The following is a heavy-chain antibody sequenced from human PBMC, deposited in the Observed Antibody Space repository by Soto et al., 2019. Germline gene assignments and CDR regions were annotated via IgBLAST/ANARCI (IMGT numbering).Heavy chain of an antibody. J-gene: IGHJ4*02. CDR3: AYFPPIPIFGTLIS. V-gene: IGHV1-3*01. CDR1: GYTFTTYA. Sequence: ASVKVSCKTSGYTFTTYAIHWVRQAPGQRLEWMGWINPGNGNTKYSQNFQGRVTFTRDTSASTAYMELSSLRSEDTAVYYCAYFPPIPIFGTLISGGQGTLVTVSS. D-gene: IGHD3-3*01. CDR2: INPGNGNT.